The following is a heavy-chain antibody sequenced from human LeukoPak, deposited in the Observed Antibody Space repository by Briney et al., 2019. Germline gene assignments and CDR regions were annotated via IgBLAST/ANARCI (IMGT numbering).Heavy chain of an antibody. CDR3: ARAPDYYYDSSGPHFDY. V-gene: IGHV1-18*01. D-gene: IGHD3-22*01. Sequence: ASVKVSCKASGYTFISHGISWVRQAPGQWLEWMGWITAYNGNTNYAQKLQGRVTMTTDTSTSTAYMELRSLRSDDTAVYYCARAPDYYYDSSGPHFDYWGQGTLVTVSS. J-gene: IGHJ4*02. CDR2: ITAYNGNT. CDR1: GYTFISHG.